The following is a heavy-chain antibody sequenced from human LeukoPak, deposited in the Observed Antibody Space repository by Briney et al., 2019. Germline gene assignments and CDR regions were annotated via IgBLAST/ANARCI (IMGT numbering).Heavy chain of an antibody. Sequence: SETLSLTCTVSGGSISSSSYYWGWIRQPPGKGLEWIGSIYYSGSTYYNPSLKSRVTISVDTSKNQFSLKLSSVTAADTAVYYCARHSGYCSGGSCYPNWFDPWGQGTLVTASS. CDR1: GGSISSSSYY. V-gene: IGHV4-39*01. CDR2: IYYSGST. D-gene: IGHD2-15*01. CDR3: ARHSGYCSGGSCYPNWFDP. J-gene: IGHJ5*02.